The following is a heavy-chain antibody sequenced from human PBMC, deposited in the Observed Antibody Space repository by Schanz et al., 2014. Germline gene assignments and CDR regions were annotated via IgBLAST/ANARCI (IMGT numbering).Heavy chain of an antibody. J-gene: IGHJ4*02. CDR1: GLTFSDYY. Sequence: VQLVESGGGLVKPGGSLRLSCAASGLTFSDYYMSWIRQAPGKGLEWVSLIDYAGSTNYADSVKGRMTVSRDTSKNALFLQMNNLRAEDTAVYYCASPPISVAGRLADYWGQGILVAVSS. CDR3: ASPPISVAGRLADY. CDR2: IDYAGST. D-gene: IGHD6-19*01. V-gene: IGHV3-66*01.